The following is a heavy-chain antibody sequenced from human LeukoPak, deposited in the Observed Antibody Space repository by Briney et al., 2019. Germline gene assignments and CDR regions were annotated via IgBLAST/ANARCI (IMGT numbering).Heavy chain of an antibody. Sequence: GGSLRLSCAASGFTFSSYAMSWVRQAPGKGLEWVSAISGSGGSTYYADSVKGRFTISRDNSKNTLYLQMNSLRAEDTAVYYCAKDGLGVEGVVPAAIKKNGYDYWGQGTLVTVSS. D-gene: IGHD2-2*02. V-gene: IGHV3-23*01. CDR2: ISGSGGST. CDR1: GFTFSSYA. J-gene: IGHJ4*02. CDR3: AKDGLGVEGVVPAAIKKNGYDY.